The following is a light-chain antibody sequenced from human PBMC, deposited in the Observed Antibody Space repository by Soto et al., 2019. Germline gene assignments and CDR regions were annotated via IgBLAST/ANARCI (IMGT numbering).Light chain of an antibody. CDR3: SSYTSSSTLYV. CDR2: DVS. J-gene: IGLJ1*01. CDR1: SSDVGGYNY. Sequence: QSALTQPASVSGSPGQSITISRTGTSSDVGGYNYVSLYQQHPGKAPKLMIYDVSNRPSVVSNRFSGSKSGNTASLTISGLQAEDEADYYCSSYTSSSTLYVFGTGTKVTVL. V-gene: IGLV2-14*01.